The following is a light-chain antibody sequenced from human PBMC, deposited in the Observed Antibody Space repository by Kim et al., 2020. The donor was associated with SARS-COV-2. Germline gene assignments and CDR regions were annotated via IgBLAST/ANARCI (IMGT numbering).Light chain of an antibody. V-gene: IGKV2-30*01. Sequence: DVVMTQSPLSLPVTSGQPASISCRSSQSLVYSDGNTYLAWFQQRPGQSPGRLIYKVSNRDSGVPDRSSGSGAGTDFTLKISRVEAEYIGVYYGMQGSQWPYSFGQGTELEI. CDR3: MQGSQWPYS. CDR1: QSLVYSDGNTY. J-gene: IGKJ2*03. CDR2: KVS.